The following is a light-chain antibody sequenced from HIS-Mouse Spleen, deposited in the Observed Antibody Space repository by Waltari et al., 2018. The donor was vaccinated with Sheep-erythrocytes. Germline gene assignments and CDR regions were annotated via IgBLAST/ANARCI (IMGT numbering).Light chain of an antibody. J-gene: IGLJ1*01. CDR1: SSDVGGYNY. Sequence: QSALTQPRSVSGSPGQSVTISCTGTSSDVGGYNYVSWYQQHPGKAPKLMIYDVSKRPSGVPDRFSGSKSGTTASLTISVLQAEDEADYYCCSYAGSYNHVFATGTKVTVL. CDR2: DVS. CDR3: CSYAGSYNHV. V-gene: IGLV2-11*01.